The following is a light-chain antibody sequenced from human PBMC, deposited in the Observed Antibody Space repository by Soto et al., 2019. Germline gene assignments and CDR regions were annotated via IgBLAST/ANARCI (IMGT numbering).Light chain of an antibody. CDR2: ENN. J-gene: IGLJ3*02. V-gene: IGLV1-51*02. Sequence: QAVVTQPPSVSAAPGQKVTISCSGRSSSIGNNYVSWYQQLPGTAPKLLIYENNKRPSGIPDRFSGSKSGMLATLGITGLQTGDEADYYCGTWDSSLSAWVFGGGTKLTVL. CDR3: GTWDSSLSAWV. CDR1: SSSIGNNY.